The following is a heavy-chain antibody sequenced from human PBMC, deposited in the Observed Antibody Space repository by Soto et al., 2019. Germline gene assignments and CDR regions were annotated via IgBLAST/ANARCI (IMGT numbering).Heavy chain of an antibody. V-gene: IGHV4-34*01. CDR3: TRRVAGGQYYQH. Sequence: PSETLSLTCAVYGGSFSGYYWNWIRQPPGKGLEWIGEINHSGSTNYNPSLKSRVTISVDTSKNQFSLKLTSVTAADTAIYYCTRRVAGGQYYQHWGQGTLVTVSS. D-gene: IGHD6-19*01. CDR1: GGSFSGYY. CDR2: INHSGST. J-gene: IGHJ1*01.